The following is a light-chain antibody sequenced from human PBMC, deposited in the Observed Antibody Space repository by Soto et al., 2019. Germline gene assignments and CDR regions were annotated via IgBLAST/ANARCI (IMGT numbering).Light chain of an antibody. CDR3: QQYNKWPRT. CDR2: GAS. Sequence: DILMTQSPATLSVSPGERATLSCRASQSVSSNLAWFQQRPGQAPRLLVYGASTRATGIPARFSGSGSGTEFTLTISSLQSEDFAVYYCQQYNKWPRTFGQGTRWIS. V-gene: IGKV3-15*01. CDR1: QSVSSN. J-gene: IGKJ1*01.